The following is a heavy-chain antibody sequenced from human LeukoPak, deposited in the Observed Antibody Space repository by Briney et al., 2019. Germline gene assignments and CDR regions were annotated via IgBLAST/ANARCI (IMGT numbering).Heavy chain of an antibody. V-gene: IGHV3-43*01. J-gene: IGHJ6*03. D-gene: IGHD2-15*01. CDR3: ARDSVAAQYYYYYYMDV. CDR1: GFTFDDYT. CDR2: ISWDGGST. Sequence: GGSLRLSCAASGFTFDDYTMHWVRQAPGKGLEWVSLISWDGGSTYYADSVKGRFTISRDNSKNTLYLQMNSLRAEDTAVYYCARDSVAAQYYYYYYMDVWGKGTTVTVSS.